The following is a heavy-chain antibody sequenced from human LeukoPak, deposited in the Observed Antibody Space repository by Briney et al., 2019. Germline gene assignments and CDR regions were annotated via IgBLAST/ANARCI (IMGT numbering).Heavy chain of an antibody. Sequence: LETLSLTCTVSSGSITGYYWSWIRQPPGRGLEWIGYAHFSGTTSFNPSLKSRVTISVDTSKNQFSLRLSSMTAADTAVYYCAREQYLAYDVFGFWGQGTMVTVSS. D-gene: IGHD4-11*01. CDR1: SGSITGYY. CDR3: AREQYLAYDVFGF. V-gene: IGHV4-59*01. CDR2: AHFSGTT. J-gene: IGHJ3*01.